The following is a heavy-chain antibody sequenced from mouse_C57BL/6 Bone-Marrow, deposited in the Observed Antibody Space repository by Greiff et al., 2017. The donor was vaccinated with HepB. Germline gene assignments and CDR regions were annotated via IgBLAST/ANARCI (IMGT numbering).Heavy chain of an antibody. V-gene: IGHV5-4*01. Sequence: EVNVVESGGGLVKPGGSLKLSCAASGFTFSSYAMSWVRQTPEKRLEWVATISDGGSYTYYPDNVKGRFTISRDNAKNNLYLQMSHLKSEDTAMYYCARDRDSNLRRGYFDVWGTGTTVTVSS. J-gene: IGHJ1*03. CDR2: ISDGGSYT. CDR3: ARDRDSNLRRGYFDV. D-gene: IGHD2-5*01. CDR1: GFTFSSYA.